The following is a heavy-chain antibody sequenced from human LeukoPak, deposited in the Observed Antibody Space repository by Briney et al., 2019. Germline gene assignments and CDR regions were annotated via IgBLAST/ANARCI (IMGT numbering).Heavy chain of an antibody. J-gene: IGHJ4*02. CDR3: ARDPLVEYDSSGYSIDY. V-gene: IGHV4-39*02. CDR1: GGSINNSSYY. CDR2: IYYSGST. D-gene: IGHD3-22*01. Sequence: PSETLSLTCTVSGGSINNSSYYWGWIRQPPGKGLEWIGTIYYSGSTYYNPSLKSRVTISIDTSKNQFSLNLNSVTAADTAVYYCARDPLVEYDSSGYSIDYWGQGTLVTVSS.